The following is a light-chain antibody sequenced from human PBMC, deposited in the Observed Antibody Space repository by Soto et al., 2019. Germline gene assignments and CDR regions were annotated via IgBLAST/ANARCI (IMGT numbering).Light chain of an antibody. CDR3: QQYYTLPPT. Sequence: DXVITQSLDSLAVSMDQRATINCNSSQSVLYSSTNNNYLAWYQQKEGQPPRLLIYWEFTGDSGVPAPLSGSGSGKDFTLTISSLQAEDVAVYYCQQYYTLPPTF. J-gene: IGKJ3*01. V-gene: IGKV4-1*01. CDR2: WEF. CDR1: QSVLYSSTNNNY.